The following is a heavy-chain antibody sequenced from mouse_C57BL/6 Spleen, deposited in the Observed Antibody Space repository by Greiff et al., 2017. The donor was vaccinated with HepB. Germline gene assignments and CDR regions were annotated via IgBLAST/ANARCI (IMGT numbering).Heavy chain of an antibody. Sequence: VQLQQSVAELVKPGASVKLSCKASGYTFTSYWMHWVKQRPIQGLEWIGNIDPSDSETHYNQKFKDKATLTVDKSSSTAYMQLSSLTSEDSAVYYCARDEREQGYFDVWGTGTTVTVSS. V-gene: IGHV1-52*01. J-gene: IGHJ1*03. CDR3: ARDEREQGYFDV. CDR1: GYTFTSYW. CDR2: IDPSDSET.